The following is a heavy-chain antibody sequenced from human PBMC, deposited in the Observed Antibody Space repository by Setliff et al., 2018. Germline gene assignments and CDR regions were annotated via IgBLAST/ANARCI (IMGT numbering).Heavy chain of an antibody. Sequence: GGSLRLSCSTSGFTLRDYAMSWVRQAPGKGLEWVGFIRSKVYGATTEYAASVKGRFTISRDDSKSIAYLHMNSLKADDTAVYFCSRENWGEDYWGQGTLVTVSS. CDR3: SRENWGEDY. J-gene: IGHJ4*02. CDR1: GFTLRDYA. CDR2: IRSKVYGATT. V-gene: IGHV3-49*04. D-gene: IGHD7-27*01.